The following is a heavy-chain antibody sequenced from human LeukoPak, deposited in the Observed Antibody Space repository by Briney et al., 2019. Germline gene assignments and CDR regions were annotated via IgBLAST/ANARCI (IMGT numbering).Heavy chain of an antibody. CDR3: ARVLRVSSSSSLDY. CDR2: IYYSGST. V-gene: IGHV4-31*03. Sequence: PSETLSLTCTVSGGSISSGGYYWSWIRQHPGKGLEWIGYIYYSGSTYYNPSLKSRVTISVDTSKNQFSLKLSSVTAADTAVYYCARVLRVSSSSSLDYWGQGTLVTVSS. D-gene: IGHD6-13*01. J-gene: IGHJ4*02. CDR1: GGSISSGGYY.